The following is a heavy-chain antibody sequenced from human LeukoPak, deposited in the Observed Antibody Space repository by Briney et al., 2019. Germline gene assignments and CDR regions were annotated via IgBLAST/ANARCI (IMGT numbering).Heavy chain of an antibody. J-gene: IGHJ3*02. Sequence: SETLSRTCIVSGGSISRYYWSWIRQPPGKGLEWIGYIYYSGSTNYNPSLKSRVTMSVDTSKNQFSLKLTSVTAADTAVYYCARETSNLLDVFDIWGQGTMVIVSS. D-gene: IGHD1-14*01. CDR1: GGSISRYY. CDR2: IYYSGST. V-gene: IGHV4-59*01. CDR3: ARETSNLLDVFDI.